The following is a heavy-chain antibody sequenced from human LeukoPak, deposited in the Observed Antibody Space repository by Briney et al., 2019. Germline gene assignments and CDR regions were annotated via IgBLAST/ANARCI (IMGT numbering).Heavy chain of an antibody. Sequence: PGGSLRLSCAASGFTFSSYAMHWVRQAPGKGLEWGAVISYDGSNKYYADSVKGRFTISRDNSKNTLYLQMNSLRAEDTAVYYCARGPYSSGWYYFDYWGQGTLVTVSS. CDR3: ARGPYSSGWYYFDY. CDR2: ISYDGSNK. CDR1: GFTFSSYA. J-gene: IGHJ4*02. D-gene: IGHD6-19*01. V-gene: IGHV3-30*04.